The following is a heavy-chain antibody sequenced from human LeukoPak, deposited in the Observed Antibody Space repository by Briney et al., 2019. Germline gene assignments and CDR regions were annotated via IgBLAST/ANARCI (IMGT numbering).Heavy chain of an antibody. Sequence: ASVRVSCKASGYTFTIYGISWVRQAPGQGLEWMGWISAYNGNTNYAQKLQGRVTMTTDTSTSTAYMELRSLRSDDTAVYYCARDFLSSSWSYYYYYGMDVWGQGTTVTVS. D-gene: IGHD6-13*01. J-gene: IGHJ6*02. CDR3: ARDFLSSSWSYYYYYGMDV. V-gene: IGHV1-18*01. CDR2: ISAYNGNT. CDR1: GYTFTIYG.